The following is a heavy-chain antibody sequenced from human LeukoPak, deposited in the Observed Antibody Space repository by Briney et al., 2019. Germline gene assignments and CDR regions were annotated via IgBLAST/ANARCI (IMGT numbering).Heavy chain of an antibody. CDR1: GYSFTSYW. CDR2: IYPGDSDT. CDR3: ARRTSRDGYMRAFDY. D-gene: IGHD5-24*01. Sequence: GESLKISCKGSGYSFTSYWIGWVRQMPGKGLEWMGLIYPGDSDTRYSPSSQGQVTISADKSISTAYLQWSSLKASDTAMYYCARRTSRDGYMRAFDYWGQGTLVTVSS. V-gene: IGHV5-51*01. J-gene: IGHJ4*02.